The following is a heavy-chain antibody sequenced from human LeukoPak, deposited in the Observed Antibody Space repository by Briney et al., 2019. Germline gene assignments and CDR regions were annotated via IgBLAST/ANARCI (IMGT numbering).Heavy chain of an antibody. CDR3: ARDGKYYDSSGWASNAFDI. V-gene: IGHV4-31*03. D-gene: IGHD3-22*01. CDR1: GGSISSGGYY. J-gene: IGHJ3*02. Sequence: PSQTLSLTCTVSGGSISSGGYYWSWIRQHPGKGLEWIGYIYYSGSTHYNPSLKSRVTISVDTSKNQFSLKLSSVTAADTAVYYCARDGKYYDSSGWASNAFDIWGQGTMVTVSS. CDR2: IYYSGST.